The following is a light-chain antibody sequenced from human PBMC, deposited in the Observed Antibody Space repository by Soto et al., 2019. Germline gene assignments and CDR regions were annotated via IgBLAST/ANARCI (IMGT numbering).Light chain of an antibody. CDR2: SNN. J-gene: IGLJ3*02. V-gene: IGLV1-40*01. CDR1: SSNIGGST. CDR3: QSYDNSLSSSV. Sequence: VLTQPPSVSGAPGQRVTISCTGSSSNIGGSTVNWYQQLPGTAPKLLIYSNNQRPSGVPDRFSGSKSGTSASLAITGLQAEDEPDYYCQSYDNSLSSSVFGGGTKVTVL.